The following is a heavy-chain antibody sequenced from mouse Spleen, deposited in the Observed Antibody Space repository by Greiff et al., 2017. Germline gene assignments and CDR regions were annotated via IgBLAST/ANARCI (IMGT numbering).Heavy chain of an antibody. CDR2: IDPENGDT. V-gene: IGHV14-4*02. J-gene: IGHJ2*01. D-gene: IGHD1-2*01. CDR1: GFNIKDYY. Sequence: VQLQQSGAELVRAGASVKLSCTASGFNIKDYYMHWVKQRPEQGLEWIGWIDPENGDTEYAPKFQGKATMTADTSSNTAYLQLSSLTSEDTAVYYCNALITTALFDYWGQGTTLTVSS. CDR3: NALITTALFDY.